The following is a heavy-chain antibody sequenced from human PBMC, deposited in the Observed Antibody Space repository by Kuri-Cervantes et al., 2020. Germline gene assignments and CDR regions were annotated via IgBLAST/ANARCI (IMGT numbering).Heavy chain of an antibody. J-gene: IGHJ5*02. D-gene: IGHD6-13*01. Sequence: ASVKVSCKASGYTFTGYYMHWVRQAPGQGLEWMGWINPNSGGTNYARKFQGRVTMTRDTSISTAYMELSRLRSDDTAVYYCARAPRGAAAGTDWFDPWGQGTLVTVSS. CDR1: GYTFTGYY. CDR2: INPNSGGT. CDR3: ARAPRGAAAGTDWFDP. V-gene: IGHV1-2*02.